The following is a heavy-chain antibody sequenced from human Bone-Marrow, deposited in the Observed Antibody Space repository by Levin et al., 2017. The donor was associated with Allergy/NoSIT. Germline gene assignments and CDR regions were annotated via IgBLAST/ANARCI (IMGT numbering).Heavy chain of an antibody. CDR1: GFMFRSYG. CDR3: ATYRRDDSSGYFSDY. D-gene: IGHD3-22*01. Sequence: PGGSLRLSCAASGFMFRSYGMHWVRQAPGKGLEWVAVIWYDGSNKYYADSVKGRFTISRDNSKNTLYLQMNSLRAEDTAVYYCATYRRDDSSGYFSDYWGQGTLVTVSS. CDR2: IWYDGSNK. V-gene: IGHV3-33*08. J-gene: IGHJ4*02.